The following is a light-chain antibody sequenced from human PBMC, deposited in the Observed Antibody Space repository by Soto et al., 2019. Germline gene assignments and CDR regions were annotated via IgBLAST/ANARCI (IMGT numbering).Light chain of an antibody. CDR1: QSVSNNY. Sequence: EVVLTQSPGTLSLSPGERATLSCRASQSVSNNYFAWSQQKPGQAPRLLIFGSSDSATGIPDRFSGSGSGTDFTLTISRLEPEDFSVYYCQQYGSSPPYTFGQGTKLEIK. CDR3: QQYGSSPPYT. V-gene: IGKV3-20*01. J-gene: IGKJ2*01. CDR2: GSS.